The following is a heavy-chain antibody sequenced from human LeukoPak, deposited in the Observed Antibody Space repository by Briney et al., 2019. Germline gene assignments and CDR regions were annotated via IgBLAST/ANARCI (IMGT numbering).Heavy chain of an antibody. D-gene: IGHD5-18*01. CDR2: ISSSSSTI. J-gene: IGHJ4*02. CDR3: ARDLSGVTGYTYGRGIDY. CDR1: GFTFSSYS. V-gene: IGHV3-48*04. Sequence: GGSLRLSCAASGFTFSSYSMNWVRQAPGKGLEWVSYISSSSSTIYYADSVKCRFTISRDNAKTSLYLQMNSLRAEDTAVYYCARDLSGVTGYTYGRGIDYWGQGTLVTVSS.